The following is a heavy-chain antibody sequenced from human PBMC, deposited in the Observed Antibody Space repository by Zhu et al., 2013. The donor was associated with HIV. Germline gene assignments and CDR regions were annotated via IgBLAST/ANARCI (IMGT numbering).Heavy chain of an antibody. CDR2: IYHSGST. J-gene: IGHJ4*02. CDR3: ARRRGNSYGLGLYFDY. Sequence: QVQLQESGSGLVKPSQTLSLTCAVSGGSISSGGYSWSWIRQPPGKGLEWIGYIYHSGSTYYNPSLKSRVTISVDRSKNQFSLKLTSVTAADTAVYFCARRRGNSYGLGLYFDYWGQGTLVTVSS. V-gene: IGHV4-30-2*01. CDR1: GGSISSGGYS. D-gene: IGHD5-18*01.